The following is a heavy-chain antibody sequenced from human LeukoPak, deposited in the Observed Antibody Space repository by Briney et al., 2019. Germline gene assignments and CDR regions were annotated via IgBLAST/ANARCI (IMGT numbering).Heavy chain of an antibody. D-gene: IGHD1-1*01. CDR1: GYTFTRYG. CDR2: INGHNGNT. CDR3: AKEPSAHWPSDY. J-gene: IGHJ4*02. Sequence: ASVKVSCKASGYTFTRYGITWVRQAPAQGLEWMGWINGHNGNTHYAQNLQDRITMTTDTSSTTVYMELRRLKSDDTAVYYCAKEPSAHWPSDYWGQGSLVTVS. V-gene: IGHV1-18*01.